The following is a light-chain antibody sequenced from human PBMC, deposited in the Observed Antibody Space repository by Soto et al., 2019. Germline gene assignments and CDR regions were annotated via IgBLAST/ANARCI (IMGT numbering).Light chain of an antibody. CDR1: SSDVGGYNY. CDR3: SSYTSSTNYV. V-gene: IGLV2-14*01. CDR2: EVS. J-gene: IGLJ1*01. Sequence: SGLTQPASVSGSPGQSITISCTGTSSDVGGYNYVSWYQQHPGKAPKLMIYEVSNRPSGVSNRFSGSKSGNTASLTISGLQAEDEADYYCSSYTSSTNYVFGTGTKVTVL.